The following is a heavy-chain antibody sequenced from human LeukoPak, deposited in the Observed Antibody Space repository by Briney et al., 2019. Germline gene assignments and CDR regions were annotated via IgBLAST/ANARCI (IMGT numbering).Heavy chain of an antibody. V-gene: IGHV1-8*01. CDR3: ARASRQVKGYDSAGYYYFGY. J-gene: IGHJ4*02. CDR1: GYTFTSYD. Sequence: ASVTVSCKASGYTFTSYDINWVRQATGQGLEWMGWMNPGSGNTGLAQKFQGRVTMTSNTSTSTAYMELSRLRSEDTAVYFCARASRQVKGYDSAGYYYFGYWGQGAVVTVSS. CDR2: MNPGSGNT. D-gene: IGHD3-22*01.